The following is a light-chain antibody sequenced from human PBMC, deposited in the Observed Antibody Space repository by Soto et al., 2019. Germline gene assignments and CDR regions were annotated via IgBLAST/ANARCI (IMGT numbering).Light chain of an antibody. CDR1: QSISSY. V-gene: IGKV3-15*01. J-gene: IGKJ5*01. CDR2: DAS. CDR3: QQYHNWPIT. Sequence: MTQSPSTLSASLGDRVTITCRASQSISSYLSCYQQKPGQAPRILMYDASTRATGIPARFSGSGSGTEFTLTISSLQSEDFAVYYCQQYHNWPITFGQGTRLEI.